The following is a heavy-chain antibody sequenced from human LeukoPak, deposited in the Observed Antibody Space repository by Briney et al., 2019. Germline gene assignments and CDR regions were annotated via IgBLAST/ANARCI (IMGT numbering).Heavy chain of an antibody. Sequence: GGSLRLSCAASGFTFDDYTIHWVRQVPGKGLEWVSLISGDGGSTYYADSVKGRFTISGDNSKNSLYLQMNSLRAEDTAVYYCAELGITMIGGVWGKGTTVTISS. D-gene: IGHD3-10*02. CDR3: AELGITMIGGV. CDR2: ISGDGGST. CDR1: GFTFDDYT. V-gene: IGHV3-43*01. J-gene: IGHJ6*04.